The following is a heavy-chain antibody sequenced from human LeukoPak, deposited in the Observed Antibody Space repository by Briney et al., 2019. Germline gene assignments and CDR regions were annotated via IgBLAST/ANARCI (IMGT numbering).Heavy chain of an antibody. CDR2: ISSSSSYI. J-gene: IGHJ4*02. CDR1: GFTFSSYS. CDR3: ARGPKGDYGEDY. V-gene: IGHV3-21*01. D-gene: IGHD4-17*01. Sequence: TPGVSLRLSCAASGFTFSSYSMNWVRQAPGKGLEWVSSISSSSSYIYYADSVKGRFTISGDNAKNSLYLQMNSLRAEDTAVYYCARGPKGDYGEDYWGQGTLVTVSS.